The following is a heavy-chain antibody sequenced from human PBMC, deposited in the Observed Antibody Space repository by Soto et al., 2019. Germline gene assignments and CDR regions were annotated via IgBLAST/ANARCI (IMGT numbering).Heavy chain of an antibody. CDR3: ARDTYRGYDLGL. CDR1: GASVAGGSYY. Sequence: QVQLRESGPGLVKPSQTLSLTCSVSGASVAGGSYYWSWVRQPPGKGLEWIGYIPSRGRPFYNPSLTSRGTISADTSKNQLSLHLTSVTAADTAVYYCARDTYRGYDLGLGGQGTLVTVSS. D-gene: IGHD5-12*01. J-gene: IGHJ4*02. CDR2: IPSRGRP. V-gene: IGHV4-30-4*01.